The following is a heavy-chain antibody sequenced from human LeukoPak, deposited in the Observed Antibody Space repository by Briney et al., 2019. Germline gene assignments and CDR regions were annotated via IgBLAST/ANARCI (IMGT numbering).Heavy chain of an antibody. D-gene: IGHD3-10*01. CDR2: ISSSGTTI. V-gene: IGHV3-11*01. J-gene: IGHJ5*02. CDR3: ARDATYYCGSGSFYRWANWFDP. Sequence: GGSLRLSCAASGFTFSDYYMSWIRQVPGKGLEWVSYISSSGTTIYYADSVKGRFTISRDNAKDSLYLQMNSLRAEDTALYYCARDATYYCGSGSFYRWANWFDPWGQGTLVTVSS. CDR1: GFTFSDYY.